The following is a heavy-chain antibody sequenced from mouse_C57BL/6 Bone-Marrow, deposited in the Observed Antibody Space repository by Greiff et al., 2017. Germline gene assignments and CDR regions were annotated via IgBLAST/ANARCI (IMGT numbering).Heavy chain of an antibody. CDR3: ARSGGLLLFAY. Sequence: VKLMESGTELVKPGASVKLSCKASGYTFTSYWMPWVKQRPGHGLEWIGNINPSNGGTNYNEKFKSKATLPVAKSSSTAYMQLSSLTSEDSAFYYCARSGGLLLFAYWGQGTLVTVSA. CDR1: GYTFTSYW. CDR2: INPSNGGT. D-gene: IGHD2-3*01. V-gene: IGHV1-53*01. J-gene: IGHJ3*01.